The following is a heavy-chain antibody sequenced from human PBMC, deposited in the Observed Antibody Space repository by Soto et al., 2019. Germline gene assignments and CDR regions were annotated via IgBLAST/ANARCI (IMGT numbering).Heavy chain of an antibody. CDR3: ARGPRITIFGVVIRAHAFDI. CDR2: INPNSGGT. CDR1: GYTFTGYY. V-gene: IGHV1-2*04. Sequence: ASVKVSCKASGYTFTGYYMHWVRQAPGQGLEWMGWINPNSGGTNYAQKFQGWVTMTRDTSFSTAYMELSRLRSDDTAVYYCARGPRITIFGVVIRAHAFDIWGQGTMVTV. D-gene: IGHD3-3*01. J-gene: IGHJ3*02.